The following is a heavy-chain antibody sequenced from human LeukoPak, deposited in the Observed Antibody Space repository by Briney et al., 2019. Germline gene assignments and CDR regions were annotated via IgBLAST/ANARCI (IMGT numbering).Heavy chain of an antibody. D-gene: IGHD2-15*01. J-gene: IGHJ3*02. Sequence: PSETLSLTCTVSDDSITMYYWTWIRQPPGKGLEWIGYIYYSGSTNYNPSLKSRVTISVDTSKNQFSLKLSSVTAADTAVYYCARGYCSGGSCYNAFDIWGQGTMVTVSS. V-gene: IGHV4-59*01. CDR2: IYYSGST. CDR1: DDSITMYY. CDR3: ARGYCSGGSCYNAFDI.